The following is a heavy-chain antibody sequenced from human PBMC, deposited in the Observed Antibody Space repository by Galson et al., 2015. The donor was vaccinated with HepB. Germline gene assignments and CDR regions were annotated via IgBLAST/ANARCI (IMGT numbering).Heavy chain of an antibody. V-gene: IGHV1-69*13. CDR1: GGTFSSYA. J-gene: IGHJ3*02. CDR3: ARDDKMGATHDAFDI. Sequence: SVKVSCKASGGTFSSYAISWVRQVPGQGLEWMGGIIPIFGTANYAQKFQGRVTITADESTSTAYMELSSLRSEDTAVYYCARDDKMGATHDAFDIWGQGTMVTVSS. CDR2: IIPIFGTA. D-gene: IGHD1-26*01.